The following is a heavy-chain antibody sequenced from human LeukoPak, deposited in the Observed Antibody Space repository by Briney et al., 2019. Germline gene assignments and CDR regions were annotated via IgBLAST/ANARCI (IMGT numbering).Heavy chain of an antibody. V-gene: IGHV3-23*01. J-gene: IGHJ3*02. Sequence: GGSLRLSCAASGFTFSSYAMSWVRQAPGKGLEWVSAISGSGGSTYYADSVKGRFTISRDNSKNTLYLQMNSLRAEDTAVYYCAKDLSDGSGWPDAFDIWGQGTMVTVSS. CDR1: GFTFSSYA. CDR2: ISGSGGST. CDR3: AKDLSDGSGWPDAFDI. D-gene: IGHD6-19*01.